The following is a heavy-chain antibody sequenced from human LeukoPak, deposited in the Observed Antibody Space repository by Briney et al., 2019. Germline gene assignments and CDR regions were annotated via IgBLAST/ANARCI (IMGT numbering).Heavy chain of an antibody. CDR3: ARDHGVVVGWFDP. V-gene: IGHV3-30*04. CDR2: ISYDGSNK. CDR1: GFTFSSYA. Sequence: PGGSLRLSCAASGFTFSSYAMHWVRQAPGKGLEWVAVISYDGSNKYYADSVKGRLTISRDNSKNTLYLQMNSLRAEDTAVYYCARDHGVVVGWFDPWGQGTLVTVSS. D-gene: IGHD2-21*01. J-gene: IGHJ5*02.